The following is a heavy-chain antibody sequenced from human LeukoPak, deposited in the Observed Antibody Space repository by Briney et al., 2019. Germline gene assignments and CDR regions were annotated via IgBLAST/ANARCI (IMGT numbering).Heavy chain of an antibody. J-gene: IGHJ4*02. CDR1: GFTFSSYG. CDR3: ARDRIVGATTGTSFDY. Sequence: PGGSLRLSCAASGFTFSSYGMHWVRQAPGKGLEWVAVIWYDGSNKYYADSVKGRFTISRDNSKNTLYLQMNSLRAEDTAVYYCARDRIVGATTGTSFDYWGQGTLVTVSS. CDR2: IWYDGSNK. D-gene: IGHD1-26*01. V-gene: IGHV3-33*08.